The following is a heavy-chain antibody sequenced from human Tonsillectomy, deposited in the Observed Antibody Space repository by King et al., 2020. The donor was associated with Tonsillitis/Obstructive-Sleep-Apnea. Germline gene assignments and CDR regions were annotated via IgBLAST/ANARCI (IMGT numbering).Heavy chain of an antibody. J-gene: IGHJ6*03. D-gene: IGHD2-15*01. V-gene: IGHV4-4*02. CDR1: GGSISSSNW. Sequence: VQLQESGPGLVKPSGTLSLTCAVSGGSISSSNWWSWVRQPPGKGLEWIGEIYHSGSTNYNPSLKSRVTISVDKSKNQFSLKLSSVTAAATAVYYCARARLVAAATLNYYYYYMDVWGKGTTVTVSS. CDR3: ARARLVAAATLNYYYYYMDV. CDR2: IYHSGST.